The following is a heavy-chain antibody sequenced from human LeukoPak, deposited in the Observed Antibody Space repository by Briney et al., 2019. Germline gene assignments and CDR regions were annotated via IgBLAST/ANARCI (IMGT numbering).Heavy chain of an antibody. CDR1: GFPFGTYP. J-gene: IGHJ4*02. CDR3: ARAAPPGPLDTTVSGY. V-gene: IGHV3-21*01. Sequence: GGSLRLSCAASGFPFGTYPMNWVRQSPGKGLEWVSSISSSSGFIYYAYSVKARFTISRDKARNSLYLQMNSLRAEDTAVYYCARAAPPGPLDTTVSGYWGQGTLVTVAS. D-gene: IGHD1-1*01. CDR2: ISSSSGFI.